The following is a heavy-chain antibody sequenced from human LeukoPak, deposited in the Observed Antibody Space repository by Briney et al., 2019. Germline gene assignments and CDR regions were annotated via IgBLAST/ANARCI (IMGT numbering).Heavy chain of an antibody. CDR3: ADLGTLVDYGMDV. D-gene: IGHD1-26*01. CDR1: GGTFSSYA. J-gene: IGHJ6*02. CDR2: IIPIFGTA. V-gene: IGHV1-69*13. Sequence: SVKVSCKASGGTFSSYAISWVRQAPGQGLEWMGGIIPIFGTANYAQKFQGRVTITADESTSTAYMELSSLRSEDTAVYYCADLGTLVDYGMDVWGQGTTVTVSS.